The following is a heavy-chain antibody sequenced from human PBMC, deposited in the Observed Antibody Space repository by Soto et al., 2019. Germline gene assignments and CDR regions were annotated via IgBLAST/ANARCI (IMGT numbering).Heavy chain of an antibody. J-gene: IGHJ4*02. D-gene: IGHD5-12*01. CDR3: ARGQEGVVATH. V-gene: IGHV4-34*01. CDR1: GGSLSGYY. Sequence: QVQLQQWGAGLLKPSETLSLNCAVNGGSLSGYYWSWIRQPPGKGLEWIGEIKDGGSTNYSPSLKSRDTISTDTSNDQFSLRLNSVTAADTGVYYCARGQEGVVATHWDQGTLVTVSS. CDR2: IKDGGST.